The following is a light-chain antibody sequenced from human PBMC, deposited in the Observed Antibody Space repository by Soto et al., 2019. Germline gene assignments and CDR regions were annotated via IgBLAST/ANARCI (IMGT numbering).Light chain of an antibody. CDR3: NSYTTLSNRV. CDR1: SSDIGAYNY. V-gene: IGLV2-14*01. Sequence: QSALTQPASVSGSPGQSITISCTGTSSDIGAYNYVSWYQQHPGKAPKLLIYEVTNRPSGVSDRCSGSKSGNTASLTISGLQAEDEANYYCNSYTTLSNRVFGTGTKLTVL. J-gene: IGLJ1*01. CDR2: EVT.